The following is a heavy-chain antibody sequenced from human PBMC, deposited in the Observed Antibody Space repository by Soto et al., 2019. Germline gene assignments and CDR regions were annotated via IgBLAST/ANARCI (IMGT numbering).Heavy chain of an antibody. CDR1: GYSISSSNW. CDR2: IHHSGTT. CDR3: ARVRQYCSATSCYLDP. V-gene: IGHV4-4*02. J-gene: IGHJ5*02. D-gene: IGHD2-2*01. Sequence: SETLSLTCAVSGYSISSSNWWHWVRQPPGKGLEWIGEIHHSGTTNYNPPLKSRVAISVDRSKNQFSLKLNSVTAADTAVYYCARVRQYCSATSCYLDPWGQGTLVTVSS.